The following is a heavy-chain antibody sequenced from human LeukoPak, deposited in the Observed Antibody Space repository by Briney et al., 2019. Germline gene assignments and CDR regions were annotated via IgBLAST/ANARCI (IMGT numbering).Heavy chain of an antibody. Sequence: SVKVSCKASGGTFSSYAISWVRQAPGQGLEWMGGIIPIFGTANYAQKFQGRVTITADKSTSTAYMELSSLRSEDTAVYYCARAGLAPYYDILTGYLNWFDPWGQGTLVTVSS. D-gene: IGHD3-9*01. CDR1: GGTFSSYA. V-gene: IGHV1-69*06. J-gene: IGHJ5*02. CDR2: IIPIFGTA. CDR3: ARAGLAPYYDILTGYLNWFDP.